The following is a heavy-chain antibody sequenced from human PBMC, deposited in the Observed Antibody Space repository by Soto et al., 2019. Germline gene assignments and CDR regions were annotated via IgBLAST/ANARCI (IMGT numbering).Heavy chain of an antibody. CDR3: AKDRYLDHDSRGYLFDN. CDR2: ISRYGDFT. J-gene: IGHJ4*02. V-gene: IGHV3-23*01. CDR1: GFTFNIYA. Sequence: EVQLLESGGDLIQPGGSLRLSCAGSGFTFNIYAMAWVRQAPGKGLEWVSAISRYGDFTYYADSVEGRFTISRDNSKNTLYLQMNSLRAEDTALYYCAKDRYLDHDSRGYLFDNWGQGTLVTVSS. D-gene: IGHD3-22*01.